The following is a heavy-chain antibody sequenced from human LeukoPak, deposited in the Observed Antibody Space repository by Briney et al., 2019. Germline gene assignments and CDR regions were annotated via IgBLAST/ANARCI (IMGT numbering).Heavy chain of an antibody. D-gene: IGHD2/OR15-2a*01. CDR1: GFTFSSCA. CDR2: ITGSGVTS. CDR3: AKESTQVIEVYFDS. V-gene: IGHV3-23*01. J-gene: IGHJ4*02. Sequence: GGSLRLSCIASGFTFSSCAMSWVRQAPGKGLQWVSSITGSGVTSYYADSVRGRFTISRDNSKNTLYLEMNTLRADDTAVYFCAKESTQVIEVYFDSWGQGTLVTGSS.